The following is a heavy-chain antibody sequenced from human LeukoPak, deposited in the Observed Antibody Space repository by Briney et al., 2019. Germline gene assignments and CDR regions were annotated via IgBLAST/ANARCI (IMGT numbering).Heavy chain of an antibody. J-gene: IGHJ4*02. V-gene: IGHV4-34*01. Sequence: SETLSLTCAVYGGSFSGYYWSWIRQPPGKGLEWIGEINHSGSTNYNPSLKSRVTISVDTSKNQFSLKLSSVTAADTAVYYCARGVQETTPPLYDSSGYYSFGDYWGQGTLVTVSS. CDR2: INHSGST. D-gene: IGHD3-22*01. CDR3: ARGVQETTPPLYDSSGYYSFGDY. CDR1: GGSFSGYY.